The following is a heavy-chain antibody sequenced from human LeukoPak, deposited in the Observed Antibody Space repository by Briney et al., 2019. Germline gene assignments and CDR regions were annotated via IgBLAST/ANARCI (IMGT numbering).Heavy chain of an antibody. V-gene: IGHV3-11*01. CDR1: GFTFSDYY. Sequence: GGSLRLSCAASGFTFSDYYMSWIRQAPGKGLEWVSYISSSGSTIYYADSVKGRFSISRDNAKNSLYLQMNSLRAEDTAVYYCARPSDDSGAPETPFDYWGQGTLVTVSS. CDR2: ISSSGSTI. CDR3: ARPSDDSGAPETPFDY. D-gene: IGHD6-19*01. J-gene: IGHJ4*02.